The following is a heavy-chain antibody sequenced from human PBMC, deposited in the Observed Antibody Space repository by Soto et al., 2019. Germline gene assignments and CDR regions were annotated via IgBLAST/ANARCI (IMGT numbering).Heavy chain of an antibody. CDR1: GGSISSGDYY. J-gene: IGHJ6*02. CDR2: IYYSGST. V-gene: IGHV4-30-4*01. CDR3: ARDRAPHIVVMAYAEYYGVHV. D-gene: IGHD2-8*01. Sequence: PSETLSLTCTVSGGSISSGDYYWSWIRQPPGKGLEWIGYIYYSGSTYYNPSLKSRVTISVDTSKNQFSLKLSSVTAADTAVYYSARDRAPHIVVMAYAEYYGVHVWVQGTIVTDFS.